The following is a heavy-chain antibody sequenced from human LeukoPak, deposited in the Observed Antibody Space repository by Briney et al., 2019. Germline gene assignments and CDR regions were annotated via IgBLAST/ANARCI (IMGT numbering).Heavy chain of an antibody. CDR1: GYTFASYY. Sequence: ASVKVSCKASGYTFASYYMHWVRQAPGQGLEWMGLINPSGGSTSYAQKFQGRVTMTTDTSTSTVYMELSSLRSEDTAVYYCAREGGDFLPVYREWYFDYWGQGPLVPVSS. CDR2: INPSGGST. J-gene: IGHJ4*02. V-gene: IGHV1-46*01. CDR3: AREGGDFLPVYREWYFDY. D-gene: IGHD3-9*01.